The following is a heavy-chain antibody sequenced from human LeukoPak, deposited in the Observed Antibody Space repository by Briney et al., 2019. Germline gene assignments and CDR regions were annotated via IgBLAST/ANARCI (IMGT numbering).Heavy chain of an antibody. Sequence: GGSLRLSCSASGFTFSSYSMDWVRQAPGKGLERLSYITSSSGTIYYADSVKGRFTVSRDNAKNSLYLQMNSLRDEDTAVYYCARDRTTLIDYWGQGIQVTVSS. J-gene: IGHJ4*01. CDR3: ARDRTTLIDY. V-gene: IGHV3-48*02. D-gene: IGHD1-14*01. CDR2: ITSSSGTI. CDR1: GFTFSSYS.